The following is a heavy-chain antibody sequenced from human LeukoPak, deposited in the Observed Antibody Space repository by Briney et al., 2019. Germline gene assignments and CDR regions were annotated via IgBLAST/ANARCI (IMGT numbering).Heavy chain of an antibody. CDR1: GGSISSYY. J-gene: IGHJ5*02. V-gene: IGHV4-59*08. D-gene: IGHD6-13*01. CDR2: IYYSGST. Sequence: SETLSLTCTVSGGSISSYYWSWIRQPPGKGLEWIGYIYYSGSTNYNPSLKSRVTISVDTSKNQFSLKLSSVTAADTAVYYCATPGYSSSWYEGDYWFDPWGQGTLVTVSS. CDR3: ATPGYSSSWYEGDYWFDP.